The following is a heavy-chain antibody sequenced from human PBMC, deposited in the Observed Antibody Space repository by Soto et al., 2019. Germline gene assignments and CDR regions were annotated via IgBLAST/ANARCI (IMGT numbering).Heavy chain of an antibody. CDR1: GYTFTSHG. CDR2: VSTYNSRT. Sequence: QDQLVQSGAEVKKPGASVTISCEASGYTFTSHGISCVRQAPGQGLDLLGWVSTYNSRTHYAQTDQGRVTMTTDTSTSTAYLDLRSLTFDDTAFYYCARARYCASPSCYQHYYYGMDTWGQGTTVTGSS. D-gene: IGHD2-2*01. V-gene: IGHV1-18*04. J-gene: IGHJ6*02. CDR3: ARARYCASPSCYQHYYYGMDT.